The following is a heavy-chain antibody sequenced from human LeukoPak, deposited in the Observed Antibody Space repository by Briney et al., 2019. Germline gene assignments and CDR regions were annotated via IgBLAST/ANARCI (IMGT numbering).Heavy chain of an antibody. CDR3: ARGSHCSGGSCYSTFDY. D-gene: IGHD2-15*01. CDR2: MNPNSDNT. CDR1: GGTFSSYA. J-gene: IGHJ4*02. V-gene: IGHV1-8*02. Sequence: ASVKVSCKASGGTFSSYAISWVRQAPGQGLEWMGWMNPNSDNTGYAQKFQGRVTMTRNTSISTAYMELSSLRSEDTAVYYCARGSHCSGGSCYSTFDYWGQGTLVTVSS.